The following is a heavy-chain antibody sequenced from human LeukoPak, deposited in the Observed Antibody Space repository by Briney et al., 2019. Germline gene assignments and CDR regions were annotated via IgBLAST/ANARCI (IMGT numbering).Heavy chain of an antibody. CDR3: AGGLAARHAFDI. V-gene: IGHV1-69*13. J-gene: IGHJ3*02. CDR1: GGTFSSYA. Sequence: GASVKVSCKASGGTFSSYAISWVRQAPGQGLEWMGGIIPIFGTANYAQKFQGRVTITADESTSTAYMELSSLRSEDTAVYYCAGGLAARHAFDIWGQGTMVTVSS. CDR2: IIPIFGTA. D-gene: IGHD6-6*01.